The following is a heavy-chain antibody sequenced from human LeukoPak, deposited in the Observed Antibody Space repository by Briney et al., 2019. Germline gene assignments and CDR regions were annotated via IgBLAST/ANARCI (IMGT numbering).Heavy chain of an antibody. CDR3: ATDFYDTT. CDR1: GFSFSDAW. CDR2: IRRNSDGGTI. J-gene: IGHJ5*02. V-gene: IGHV3-15*07. Sequence: GGSLRLSCATSGFSFSDAWMNWVRQAPGKGLEWVGRIRRNSDGGTIDYAAPVRGRFALSRDDSKNTLYLHMSSLQTEDTAVYYCATDFYDTTWGQGTLVTVSS. D-gene: IGHD3-22*01.